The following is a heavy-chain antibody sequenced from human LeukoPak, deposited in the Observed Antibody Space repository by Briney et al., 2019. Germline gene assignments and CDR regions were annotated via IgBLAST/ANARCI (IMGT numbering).Heavy chain of an antibody. CDR3: ARGDYYDSSGYSQYFQH. CDR2: IWYDGSNK. J-gene: IGHJ1*01. V-gene: IGHV3-33*08. CDR1: GFTFSNAW. D-gene: IGHD3-22*01. Sequence: GGSLILSCAASGFTFSNAWMSWVRQAPGKGLEWVAVIWYDGSNKYYADSVKGRFTISRDNSKNTLYLQMNSLRAEDTAVYYCARGDYYDSSGYSQYFQHWGQGTLVTVSS.